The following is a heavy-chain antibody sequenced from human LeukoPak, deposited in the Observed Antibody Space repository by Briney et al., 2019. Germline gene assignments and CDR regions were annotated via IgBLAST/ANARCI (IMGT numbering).Heavy chain of an antibody. Sequence: KPSETLSLTCTVSDGSISSYYWSWIRQPAGKGLEWIGRIYTSGSTNYNPSLKSRVTMSVDTSKNQFSLKLSSVTAADTAVYYCAREITMIVVVTQSAFDIWGQGTMVTVSS. V-gene: IGHV4-4*07. J-gene: IGHJ3*02. CDR1: DGSISSYY. CDR3: AREITMIVVVTQSAFDI. D-gene: IGHD3-22*01. CDR2: IYTSGST.